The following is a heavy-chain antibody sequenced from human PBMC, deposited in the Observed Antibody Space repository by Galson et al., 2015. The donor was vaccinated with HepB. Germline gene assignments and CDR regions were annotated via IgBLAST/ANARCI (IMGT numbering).Heavy chain of an antibody. V-gene: IGHV1-3*01. Sequence: SVKVSCKASGFTFTDYAIHWVRQAPGQSLEWMGWINAGNGNTEYSQKFQGRVTITRHSSANTAYMALSSLISEDTAVYYCARIRRYTGTDAFYFDYWGQGTLVTVSS. CDR1: GFTFTDYA. D-gene: IGHD1-7*01. CDR3: ARIRRYTGTDAFYFDY. J-gene: IGHJ4*02. CDR2: INAGNGNT.